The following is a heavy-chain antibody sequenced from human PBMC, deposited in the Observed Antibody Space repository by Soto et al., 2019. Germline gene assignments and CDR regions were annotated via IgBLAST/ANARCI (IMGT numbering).Heavy chain of an antibody. Sequence: EVQLLESGGGLVQPGGSLRLSCAASGFTFSNYAMSWVRQAPGKGLEWVSAISGSGGSTYYADSVKGRFTISRDNSKTPLYLHMNCERAEETAVYFCEKWVSVSSSRHYGFYPRGQGTLVTVS. CDR2: ISGSGGST. J-gene: IGHJ5*02. V-gene: IGHV3-23*01. D-gene: IGHD6-6*01. CDR3: EKWVSVSSSRHYGFYP. CDR1: GFTFSNYA.